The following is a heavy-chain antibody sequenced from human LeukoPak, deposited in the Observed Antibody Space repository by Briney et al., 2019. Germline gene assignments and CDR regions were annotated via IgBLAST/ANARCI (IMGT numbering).Heavy chain of an antibody. CDR2: IYPGDSDT. Sequence: GESLKISCKGSGYSFTSYRIGWVRQMPGKGLEWMGIIYPGDSDTRYSPSFQGQVTISADKSISTAHLQWSSLKASDTAMYYCARHSSSSGYSFGPDYWGQGTLVTVSS. D-gene: IGHD3-22*01. V-gene: IGHV5-51*01. CDR3: ARHSSSSGYSFGPDY. CDR1: GYSFTSYR. J-gene: IGHJ4*02.